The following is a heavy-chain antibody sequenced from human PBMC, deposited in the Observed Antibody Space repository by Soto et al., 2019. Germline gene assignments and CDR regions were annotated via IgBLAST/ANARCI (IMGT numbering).Heavy chain of an antibody. Sequence: PSETLSLTCTVSGGSISSGGYYWSWIRQHPVKGLEWIGYIYYSGSTYYNPSLKSRVTISVDTSKNQFSLKLSSVTAADTAVYYCARDPYYYDSSGYPHSGMDVWGQGTTVTVSS. J-gene: IGHJ6*02. CDR1: GGSISSGGYY. CDR3: ARDPYYYDSSGYPHSGMDV. V-gene: IGHV4-31*03. D-gene: IGHD3-22*01. CDR2: IYYSGST.